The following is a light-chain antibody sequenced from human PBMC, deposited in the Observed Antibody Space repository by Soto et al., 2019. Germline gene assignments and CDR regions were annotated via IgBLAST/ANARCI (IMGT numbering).Light chain of an antibody. CDR3: QQYGSSPRT. J-gene: IGKJ1*01. V-gene: IGKV3-20*01. CDR1: QSVSSSY. Sequence: GTVPCVGKEGATRCSRSSQSVSSSYLAWYQQKPAQAPRLLIYGASSRATGIPVRFSRSGSGTDFTLAFGSLEPEDPLVHSIQQYGSSPRTFAQGTKVDIK. CDR2: GAS.